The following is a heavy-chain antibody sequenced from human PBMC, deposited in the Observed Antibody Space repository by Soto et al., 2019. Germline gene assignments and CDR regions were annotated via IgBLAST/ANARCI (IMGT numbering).Heavy chain of an antibody. V-gene: IGHV4-61*01. CDR2: VYYSGTT. D-gene: IGHD6-19*01. Sequence: SETLSLTCSVSGGSVSDKTYYWSWIRQPPGKGLEWIGYVYYSGTTNYNPSLKGRVSISVDTSQNQFSLRLNSVTAADTALYYCARTTAVPDTLRSRYYFDYWGQGTLVTVSS. CDR3: ARTTAVPDTLRSRYYFDY. J-gene: IGHJ4*02. CDR1: GGSVSDKTYY.